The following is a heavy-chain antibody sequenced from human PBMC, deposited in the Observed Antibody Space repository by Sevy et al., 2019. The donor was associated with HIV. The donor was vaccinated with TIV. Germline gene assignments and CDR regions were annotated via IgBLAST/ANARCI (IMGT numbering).Heavy chain of an antibody. V-gene: IGHV3-21*01. CDR3: ARGVQTYDAFDI. Sequence: GGSLRLSCAVSGFTFSNYNMNWVRQAPGKGLEWVSYISGLSNYIYYAYSVKGQFSISRDNAKNSLYLQMNSLRAEDTAVYYCARGVQTYDAFDIWGQGTMVTVSS. CDR1: GFTFSNYN. CDR2: ISGLSNYI. D-gene: IGHD6-6*01. J-gene: IGHJ3*02.